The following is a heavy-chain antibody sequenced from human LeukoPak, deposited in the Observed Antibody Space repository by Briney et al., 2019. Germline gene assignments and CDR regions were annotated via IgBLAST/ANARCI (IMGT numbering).Heavy chain of an antibody. CDR1: GDSISSSY. CDR2: IYYSGST. CDR3: ARYAVIPAAMLDS. J-gene: IGHJ4*02. V-gene: IGHV4-59*01. Sequence: PSETLSLTCTVSGDSISSSYWTWIRQPPGKGLEWIGYIYYSGSTKYNPSLKSRVTISIDTPKKQFSLILNSVTTADTAMYYCARYAVIPAAMLDSWGQGTLVTVSS. D-gene: IGHD2-2*01.